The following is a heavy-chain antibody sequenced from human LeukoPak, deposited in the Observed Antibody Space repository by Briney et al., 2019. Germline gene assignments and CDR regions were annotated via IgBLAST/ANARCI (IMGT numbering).Heavy chain of an antibody. D-gene: IGHD6-19*01. V-gene: IGHV3-23*01. Sequence: GGSLRLSCVASGFTFSIYAMSWVRQAPGKGLEWVSVITGNSVNTFYADSVKGRFTISRDNSKNTLYMYMNSLRAEDAAVYYCVKAASGGWYDTNFDYWGQGTLVTVSS. CDR2: ITGNSVNT. CDR3: VKAASGGWYDTNFDY. J-gene: IGHJ4*02. CDR1: GFTFSIYA.